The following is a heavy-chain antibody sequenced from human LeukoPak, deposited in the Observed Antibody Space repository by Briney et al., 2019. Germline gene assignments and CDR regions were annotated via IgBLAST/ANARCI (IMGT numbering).Heavy chain of an antibody. CDR2: IWFDGNKK. J-gene: IGHJ3*02. CDR3: AKNYGSGSPRPFDI. D-gene: IGHD3-10*01. CDR1: GFGFSGYG. V-gene: IGHV3-33*03. Sequence: GGSLRLSCVASGFGFSGYGMHWVRQAPGKGLEWVAVIWFDGNKKFYGDSVKGRFTISRDNGKNSLYLEMNSLGVEDTALYYCAKNYGSGSPRPFDIWGQGTMVTVSS.